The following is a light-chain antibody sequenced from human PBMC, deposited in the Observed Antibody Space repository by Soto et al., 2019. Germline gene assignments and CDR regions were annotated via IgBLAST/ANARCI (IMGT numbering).Light chain of an antibody. CDR2: DAS. V-gene: IGKV1-13*02. Sequence: AIQLTQSPSSLSASVGDRVTITCRASQGISSALAWYQQKPGKAPKLLIYDASSLESGVPSRFSGSGSGTDFTLSISRLEPEDSAVYYCQQYGSSLTFGGGTKV. CDR1: QGISSA. J-gene: IGKJ4*01. CDR3: QQYGSSLT.